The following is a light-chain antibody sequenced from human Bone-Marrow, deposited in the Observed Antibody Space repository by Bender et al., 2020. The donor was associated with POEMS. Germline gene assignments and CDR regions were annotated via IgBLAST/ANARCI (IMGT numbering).Light chain of an antibody. CDR3: ASYTRGSTLVV. V-gene: IGLV2-14*03. CDR1: SSDVGRYNY. Sequence: QSALTQPASVYGSPGQSITISCAGTSSDVGRYNYVSWYQQHPGKAPKLIIFAVTDRPSGVSDRFSGSKSGNTASLTISGLQAEDEANYYCASYTRGSTLVVFGGGTELTVL. CDR2: AVT. J-gene: IGLJ2*01.